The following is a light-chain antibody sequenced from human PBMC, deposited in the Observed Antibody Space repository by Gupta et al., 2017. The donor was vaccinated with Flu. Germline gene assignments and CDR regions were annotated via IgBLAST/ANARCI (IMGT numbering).Light chain of an antibody. Sequence: SALTQPPAASGSPGQSVTISCTGTATDAGGYNYVSWYQQHPGRAPKLVIYEVTERPSGVPDRFSGSKSGNTASLTVSGRQAEEEADYYCSADGGDNDLVFGTGTKVTVL. CDR2: EVT. V-gene: IGLV2-8*01. J-gene: IGLJ1*01. CDR1: ATDAGGYNY. CDR3: SADGGDNDLV.